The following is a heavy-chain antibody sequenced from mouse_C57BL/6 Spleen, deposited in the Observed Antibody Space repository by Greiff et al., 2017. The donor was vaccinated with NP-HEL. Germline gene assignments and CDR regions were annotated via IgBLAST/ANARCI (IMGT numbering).Heavy chain of an antibody. Sequence: QVQLQQPGAELVKPGASVKLSCKASGYTFTSYWMHWVKQRPGQGLEWIGMIHPNSGSTNYNEKFKSKATLTVDKSSSTAYMQLSSLTSEDSAVYYCGGGYGYDEDYYAMDYWGQGTSVTVSS. V-gene: IGHV1-64*01. J-gene: IGHJ4*01. CDR1: GYTFTSYW. CDR2: IHPNSGST. D-gene: IGHD2-2*01. CDR3: GGGYGYDEDYYAMDY.